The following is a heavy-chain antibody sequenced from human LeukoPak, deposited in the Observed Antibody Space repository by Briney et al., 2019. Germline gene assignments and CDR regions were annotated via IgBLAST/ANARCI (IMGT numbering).Heavy chain of an antibody. D-gene: IGHD1-14*01. Sequence: SETLSLTCTVSGGSISSSSYYWGWIRQPAGKGLEWIGRIYTSGSTNYNPSLKSRVTISVDTSKNQFSLKLSSVTAADTAVYYCARDSNQYYYYMDVWGKGTTVTVSS. J-gene: IGHJ6*03. CDR1: GGSISSSSYY. V-gene: IGHV4-61*02. CDR2: IYTSGST. CDR3: ARDSNQYYYYMDV.